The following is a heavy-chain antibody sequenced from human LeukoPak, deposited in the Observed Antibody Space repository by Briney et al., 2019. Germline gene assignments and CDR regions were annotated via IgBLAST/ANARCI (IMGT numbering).Heavy chain of an antibody. D-gene: IGHD3-16*02. CDR2: IYYSGNT. CDR1: GGSISSSSSY. CDR3: ARQSDMITFGGVIAPPHAFDI. J-gene: IGHJ3*02. V-gene: IGHV4-39*01. Sequence: PSETLSLTCTVSGGSISSSSSYWGWIRQPPGKGLEWIGSIYYSGNTYYNPSLKSRVTISVDTSKNQFSLKLSSVTAADTAVYYCARQSDMITFGGVIAPPHAFDIWGQGTMVTVSS.